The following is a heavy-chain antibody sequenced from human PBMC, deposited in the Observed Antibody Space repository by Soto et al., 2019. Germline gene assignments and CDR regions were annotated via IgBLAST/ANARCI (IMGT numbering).Heavy chain of an antibody. Sequence: ASVKGSCKASGYTFTSYVSSWVRQAPGQGLEWMGWISAYNGNTNYAQKLQGRVTMTADTSTSTAYMELRSLRSDDTAVYYCARGWGSSGPLPYGYFQHWGQGTLVTVSS. J-gene: IGHJ1*01. V-gene: IGHV1-18*01. CDR3: ARGWGSSGPLPYGYFQH. D-gene: IGHD3-22*01. CDR2: ISAYNGNT. CDR1: GYTFTSYV.